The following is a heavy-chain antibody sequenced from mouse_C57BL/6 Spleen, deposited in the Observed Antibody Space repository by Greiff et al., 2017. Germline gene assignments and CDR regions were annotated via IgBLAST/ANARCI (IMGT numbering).Heavy chain of an antibody. CDR3: ASGSSYAFDY. CDR1: GYAFSSYW. J-gene: IGHJ2*01. V-gene: IGHV1-80*01. D-gene: IGHD1-1*01. Sequence: VQRVESGAELVKPGASVKISCKASGYAFSSYWMNWVKQRPGKGLEWIGQIYPGDGDTNYNGKFKGKATLTADKSSSTAYMQLSSLTSEDSAVYFCASGSSYAFDYWGQGTTLTVSS. CDR2: IYPGDGDT.